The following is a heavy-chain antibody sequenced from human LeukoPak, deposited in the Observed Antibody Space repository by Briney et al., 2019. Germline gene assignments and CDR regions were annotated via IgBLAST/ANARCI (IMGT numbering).Heavy chain of an antibody. D-gene: IGHD3-22*01. CDR3: ARRAYYDSSGYHPTSGYFDL. V-gene: IGHV4-4*08. Sequence: SETLSLTCTVSGGSMFSYYWNWIRQPPGKGLEWIGYIYSNGITNYGPSLRSRGTISIATSKNQFSLRLTSVTAADTAIYYCARRAYYDSSGYHPTSGYFDLWGRGTLVTVSS. CDR2: IYSNGIT. J-gene: IGHJ2*01. CDR1: GGSMFSYY.